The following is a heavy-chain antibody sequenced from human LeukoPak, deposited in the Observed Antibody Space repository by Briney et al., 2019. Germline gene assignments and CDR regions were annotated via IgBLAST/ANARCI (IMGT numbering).Heavy chain of an antibody. J-gene: IGHJ6*02. V-gene: IGHV3-23*01. CDR1: GFTFSSSV. Sequence: GGSLRLSCAASGFTFSSSVMSWVRQAPGKGLEWVSSIGVSGGDTYYADSVKGRFTISRDNSKNTLHLQMNSLRAEDTAVYYCAGLKGMDVWGQGTTVTVSS. CDR2: IGVSGGDT. CDR3: AGLKGMDV.